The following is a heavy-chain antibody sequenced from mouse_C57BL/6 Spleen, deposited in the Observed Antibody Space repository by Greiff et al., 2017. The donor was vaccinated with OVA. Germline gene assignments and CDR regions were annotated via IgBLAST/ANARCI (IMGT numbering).Heavy chain of an antibody. CDR2: ISYDGSN. CDR1: GYSITSGYY. J-gene: IGHJ2*01. CDR3: ARDPYYYGSSSFDY. Sequence: EVQLQQSGPGLVKPSQSLSLTCSVTGYSITSGYYWNWIRQFPGNKLEWMGYISYDGSNNYNPSLKNRISITRDTSKNQFFLKLNSVTTEDTATYYCARDPYYYGSSSFDYWGQGTTLTVSS. V-gene: IGHV3-6*01. D-gene: IGHD1-1*01.